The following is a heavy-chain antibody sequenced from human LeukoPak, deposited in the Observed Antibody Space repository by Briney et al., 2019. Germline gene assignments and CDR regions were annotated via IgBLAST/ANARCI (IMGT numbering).Heavy chain of an antibody. Sequence: PGGSLRLSCAASGFTFSSYAMSWVRQAPGKGLEWVSAISGSGGSTYYADSVKGRFTISRDNSKNTLYLQMNSLRAEDTAVYYCAKLGDILTSYPYYFDYWGQGTLVTVSS. CDR2: ISGSGGST. V-gene: IGHV3-23*01. D-gene: IGHD3-9*01. J-gene: IGHJ4*02. CDR1: GFTFSSYA. CDR3: AKLGDILTSYPYYFDY.